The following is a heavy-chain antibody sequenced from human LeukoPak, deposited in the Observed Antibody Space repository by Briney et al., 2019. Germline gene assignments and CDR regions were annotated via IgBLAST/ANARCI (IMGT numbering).Heavy chain of an antibody. J-gene: IGHJ3*02. V-gene: IGHV4-34*01. CDR3: AKIYREAFDI. CDR1: GGSSSGYY. CDR2: INHSGST. Sequence: SETLSLTCAVYGGSSSGYYWSWIRQPPGKGLEWIGEINHSGSTNYNPSLKSRVTISVDTSKNQFSLKLSSVTAADTAVYYCAKIYREAFDIWGQGTMVTVSS.